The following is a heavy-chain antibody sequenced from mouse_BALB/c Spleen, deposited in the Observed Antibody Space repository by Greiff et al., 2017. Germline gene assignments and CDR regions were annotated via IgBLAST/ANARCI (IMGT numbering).Heavy chain of an antibody. J-gene: IGHJ4*01. CDR2: ISTYYGDA. V-gene: IGHV1S137*01. Sequence: VQRVESGAELVRPGVSVKISCKGSGYTFTDYAMHWVKQSHAKSLEWIGVISTYYGDASYNQKFKGKATMTVDKSSSTAYMELARLTSEDSAIYYCARDGSSYYYAMDYWGQGTSVTVSS. CDR1: GYTFTDYA. D-gene: IGHD2-3*01. CDR3: ARDGSSYYYAMDY.